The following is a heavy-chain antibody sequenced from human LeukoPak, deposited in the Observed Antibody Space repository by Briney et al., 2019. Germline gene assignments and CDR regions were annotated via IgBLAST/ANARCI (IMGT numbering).Heavy chain of an antibody. Sequence: LTLFCAACCFTFSSYEMNWSRQAPGKALECVLYIRSSGSTIVYVDYVRGRFTSSRENANISVDQQMNSLRAEDTAVYYCAELGITMIGGVWGKGPTVTISS. CDR2: IRSSGSTI. V-gene: IGHV3-48*03. CDR3: AELGITMIGGV. J-gene: IGHJ6*04. CDR1: CFTFSSYE. D-gene: IGHD3-10*02.